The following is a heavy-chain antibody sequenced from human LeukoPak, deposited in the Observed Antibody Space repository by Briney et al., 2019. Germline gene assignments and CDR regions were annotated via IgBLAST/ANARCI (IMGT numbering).Heavy chain of an antibody. V-gene: IGHV3-21*01. Sequence: GGSLRLSRAASGFTFSSYSMNWVRQAPGKGLEWVSSISSSSSYIYYADSVKGRFTISRDNAKNSLYLQMNSLRAEDTAVYYCALAATDDAFDIWGQGTMVTVSS. CDR1: GFTFSSYS. D-gene: IGHD6-6*01. J-gene: IGHJ3*02. CDR2: ISSSSSYI. CDR3: ALAATDDAFDI.